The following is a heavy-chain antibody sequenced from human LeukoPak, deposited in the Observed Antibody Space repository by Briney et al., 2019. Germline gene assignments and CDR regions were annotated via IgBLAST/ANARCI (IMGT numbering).Heavy chain of an antibody. D-gene: IGHD1-1*01. CDR2: ISGSGGST. V-gene: IGHV3-23*01. CDR1: GFTFSSFA. J-gene: IGHJ4*02. Sequence: GGSLRLSCAASGFTFSSFAMSWVRQAPGKGLEWVSAISGSGGSTYYADSVKGRFTISRDNSKNTLSLQMNSLRAEDTAIYYCAKASNTWNYFDYWGQGTLVTVSS. CDR3: AKASNTWNYFDY.